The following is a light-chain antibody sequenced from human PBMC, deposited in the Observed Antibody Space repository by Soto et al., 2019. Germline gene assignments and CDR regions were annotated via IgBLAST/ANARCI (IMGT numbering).Light chain of an antibody. J-gene: IGKJ4*01. Sequence: EVVLTQSPGTLSLSPGERATLSCRASQAVSSIILAWYQQKPGQAPRLLIYGASSRATGIPDRFSGSGSGTDFTLTVSRLEPEVFAVYYCQQHGTSPIFGGGTKVEIK. CDR2: GAS. CDR3: QQHGTSPI. V-gene: IGKV3-20*01. CDR1: QAVSSII.